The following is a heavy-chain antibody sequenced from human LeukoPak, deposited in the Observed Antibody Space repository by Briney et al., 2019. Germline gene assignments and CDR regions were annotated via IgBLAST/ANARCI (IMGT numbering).Heavy chain of an antibody. CDR2: IGTSGGDI. CDR3: ARDPNWGSGY. D-gene: IGHD7-27*01. J-gene: IGHJ4*02. Sequence: PGGSLRLSCAASGFIFSSYVMIWVRQAPGKGLEWVSIIGTSGGDIHYTDSVKGRFSISRDNSKNTLSLQMNSLRVDDTAVYYCARDPNWGSGYWGQGTLVNVSS. CDR1: GFIFSSYV. V-gene: IGHV3-23*01.